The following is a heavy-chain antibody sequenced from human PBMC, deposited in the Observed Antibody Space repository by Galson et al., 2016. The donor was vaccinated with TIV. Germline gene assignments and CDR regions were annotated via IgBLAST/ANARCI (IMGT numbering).Heavy chain of an antibody. V-gene: IGHV1-2*02. CDR3: ARDPAPVCQWWYDY. CDR2: INPNSGAA. Sequence: SVKVSCKASGYTFTAYYMHWVRQAPGQRLEWMGWINPNSGAAYYGQSFQGSVTMTRDKSTSTVYLDLSRLRAGDTALYYCARDPAPVCQWWYDYWGPGTLVTVSS. J-gene: IGHJ4*02. D-gene: IGHD2-15*01. CDR1: GYTFTAYY.